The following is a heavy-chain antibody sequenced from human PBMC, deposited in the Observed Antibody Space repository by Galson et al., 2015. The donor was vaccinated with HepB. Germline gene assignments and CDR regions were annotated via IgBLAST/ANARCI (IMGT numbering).Heavy chain of an antibody. J-gene: IGHJ6*02. CDR3: ARDSRLELQLNNYYSYGMDV. CDR2: VCGYGGSA. CDR1: GYDFNKYG. V-gene: IGHV1-18*01. D-gene: IGHD1-7*01. Sequence: SVKVSCTASGYDFNKYGLSWVRQAPGQGLEWMGGVCGYGGSANYAPKVQGRVTMTTEASKGTAFMEMRSLRSDDTAVYYCARDSRLELQLNNYYSYGMDVWGQGTAVVVS.